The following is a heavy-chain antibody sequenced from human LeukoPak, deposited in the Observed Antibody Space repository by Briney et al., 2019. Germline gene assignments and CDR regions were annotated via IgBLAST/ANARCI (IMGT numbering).Heavy chain of an antibody. Sequence: DSVKVSCKASGYTFTGYYMHWVRQAPGQGLEWMGWISAYNGNTNYAQKLQGRVTMTTDTSTSTAYMELRSLRSDDTAVYYCARDKTSSCQGGWFDPWGQGTLVTVSS. CDR1: GYTFTGYY. CDR2: ISAYNGNT. D-gene: IGHD6-13*01. J-gene: IGHJ5*02. V-gene: IGHV1-18*04. CDR3: ARDKTSSCQGGWFDP.